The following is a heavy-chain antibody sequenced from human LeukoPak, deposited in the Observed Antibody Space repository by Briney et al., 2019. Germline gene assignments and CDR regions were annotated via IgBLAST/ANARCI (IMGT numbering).Heavy chain of an antibody. J-gene: IGHJ4*02. CDR1: GFTFSSYA. D-gene: IGHD6-13*01. CDR3: AKDIIAAAGTVDY. CDR2: ISYDGSNK. Sequence: PGGSLRLSCAASGFTFSSYAMSWVRQAPGKGLEWVAVISYDGSNKYYADSVKGRFTISRDNSKNTLYLQMNSLRAEDTAVYYCAKDIIAAAGTVDYWGQGTLVTVSS. V-gene: IGHV3-30*18.